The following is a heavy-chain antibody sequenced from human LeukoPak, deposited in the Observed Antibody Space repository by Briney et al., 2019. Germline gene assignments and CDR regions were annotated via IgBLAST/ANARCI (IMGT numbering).Heavy chain of an antibody. CDR2: INPNSGDT. J-gene: IGHJ4*02. CDR1: GYTFTGYF. Sequence: ASVKVSCKASGYTFTGYFIHWVRQAPGQGLEWMGWINPNSGDTHYALKFQGRVTMTRDTPISTAYMELSRLRSDDTAVYYCARDERYDSSGYPFDYWGQGTLVTVSS. V-gene: IGHV1-2*02. CDR3: ARDERYDSSGYPFDY. D-gene: IGHD3-22*01.